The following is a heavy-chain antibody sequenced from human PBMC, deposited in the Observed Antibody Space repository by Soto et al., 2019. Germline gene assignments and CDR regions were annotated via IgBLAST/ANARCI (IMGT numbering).Heavy chain of an antibody. CDR1: GFTCSSYA. Sequence: GGSVSLSCAAAGFTCSSYAMSWVRQAPGKGLEWVSAIRGSAGSTFYADSVKGRFTISRDNFKNTRYLQMNSLRDEDTAVYYCANGLLGANDYYGMDVWGQGTTVTVS. V-gene: IGHV3-23*01. CDR2: IRGSAGST. J-gene: IGHJ6*02. CDR3: ANGLLGANDYYGMDV. D-gene: IGHD1-26*01.